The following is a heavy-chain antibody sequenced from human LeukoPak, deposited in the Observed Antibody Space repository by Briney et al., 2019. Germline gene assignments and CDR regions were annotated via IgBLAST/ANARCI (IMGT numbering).Heavy chain of an antibody. V-gene: IGHV4-39*01. J-gene: IGHJ4*02. D-gene: IGHD2-15*01. CDR1: GGSISSSSYY. CDR3: ARRGYCSGGSCYVSY. Sequence: PSETLSLTCTVSGGSISSSSYYWGWIRQPPGKGLEWIGSIYYSGSTYYNPSLKSRVTISVDTSKNQFSLKLNSVTAADTAVYYCARRGYCSGGSCYVSYWGQGTLVTVSS. CDR2: IYYSGST.